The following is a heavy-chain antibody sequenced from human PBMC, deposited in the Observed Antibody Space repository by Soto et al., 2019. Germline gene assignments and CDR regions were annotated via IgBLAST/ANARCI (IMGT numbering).Heavy chain of an antibody. Sequence: PGGSLRLSCAASGFTFSSYAMHWVRQAPGKGLEWVAVISYDGSNKYYADSVKGRFTISRDNSKNTLYLQMNSLRAEDTAVYYCARNYLTYSYGNRAALDIWGQGTMVTVSS. CDR2: ISYDGSNK. J-gene: IGHJ3*02. CDR3: ARNYLTYSYGNRAALDI. CDR1: GFTFSSYA. D-gene: IGHD5-18*01. V-gene: IGHV3-30-3*01.